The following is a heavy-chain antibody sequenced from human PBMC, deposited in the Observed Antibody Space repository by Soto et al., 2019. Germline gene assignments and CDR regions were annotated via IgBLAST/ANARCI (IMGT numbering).Heavy chain of an antibody. D-gene: IGHD2-2*01. V-gene: IGHV3-30*18. Sequence: GGSLRLSCAASGFTFSSYGMHWVRQAPGKGLEWVAVISYDGSNKYYADSVKGRFTISRDNSKNTLYLQMNSLRAEDTAVYYCAKDASKYQLLSFLHYYYYMDVWGKGTTVTVSS. CDR1: GFTFSSYG. CDR3: AKDASKYQLLSFLHYYYYMDV. CDR2: ISYDGSNK. J-gene: IGHJ6*03.